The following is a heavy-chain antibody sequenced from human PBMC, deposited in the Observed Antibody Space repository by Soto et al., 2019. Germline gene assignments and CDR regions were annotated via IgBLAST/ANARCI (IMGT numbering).Heavy chain of an antibody. CDR2: IYGGGST. CDR3: ARKTTATSPAF. Sequence: EVQLVESGGGLVQPGGSLRLSCAASGFTVSSNYMSWVRHAPGKGLEWVSVIYGGGSTSYADSVKGRFTISRDNSKNTLYLQMNSLRAEDTAVYYCARKTTATSPAFWGQGTLVTVCS. D-gene: IGHD4-17*01. CDR1: GFTVSSNY. V-gene: IGHV3-66*01. J-gene: IGHJ4*02.